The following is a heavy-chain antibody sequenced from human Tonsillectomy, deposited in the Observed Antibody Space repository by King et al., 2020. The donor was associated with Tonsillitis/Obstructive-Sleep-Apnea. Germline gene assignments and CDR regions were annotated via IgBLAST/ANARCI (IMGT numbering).Heavy chain of an antibody. Sequence: HVQLVESGVEVKKPGASVKVSCKASGYTFTSYYMHWVRQAPGQGLEWMGIINPSGGSTNYAQKFQGRVTRTRDTYTSTVYMELSSPRTEDTAVYYCAREPTAECSSTSCYRGNYYYMDVWGKGTTVTVSS. D-gene: IGHD2-2*02. CDR1: GYTFTSYY. V-gene: IGHV1-46*01. CDR3: AREPTAECSSTSCYRGNYYYMDV. J-gene: IGHJ6*03. CDR2: INPSGGST.